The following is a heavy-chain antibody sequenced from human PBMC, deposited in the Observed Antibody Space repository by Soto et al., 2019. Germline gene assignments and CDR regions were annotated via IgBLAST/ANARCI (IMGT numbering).Heavy chain of an antibody. CDR1: GDTFSIHT. Sequence: QVQLVQSGAAVKRPGSSVNVSCKASGDTFSIHTITWVRQAPGQGLEWMGRIISILDISNDAQKFQGRVTIFAETSTRTAYMELNGLRSEDPAVYYCAREGSCSGLNCLANAFDIWGQGTQVTVSS. CDR3: AREGSCSGLNCLANAFDI. J-gene: IGHJ3*02. V-gene: IGHV1-69*08. CDR2: IISILDIS. D-gene: IGHD2-15*01.